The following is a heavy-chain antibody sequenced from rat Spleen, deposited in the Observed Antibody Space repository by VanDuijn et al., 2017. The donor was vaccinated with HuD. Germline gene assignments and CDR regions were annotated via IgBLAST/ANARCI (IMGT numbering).Heavy chain of an antibody. V-gene: IGHV5-29*01. J-gene: IGHJ3*01. D-gene: IGHD1-4*01. Sequence: EVQLVESDGGXXXPGXXLKLSCXXXGFXXXDXXXAWXXXAPXXXLXXLATIIFDGGRNFYRDSVKGRFTISRDNAKSSLYLQMDSLRSGDTATYYCTRHDYSGITTNWFAYWGQGTLVTVSS. CDR2: IIFDGGRN. CDR1: GFXXXDXX. CDR3: TRHDYSGITTNWFAY.